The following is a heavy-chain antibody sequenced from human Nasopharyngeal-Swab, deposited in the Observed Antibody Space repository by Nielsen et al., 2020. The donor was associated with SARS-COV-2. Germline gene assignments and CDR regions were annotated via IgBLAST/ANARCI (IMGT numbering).Heavy chain of an antibody. CDR2: IKQDGSEK. V-gene: IGHV3-7*01. CDR3: ASLSSSSWFFDY. CDR1: GFTFSSYW. J-gene: IGHJ4*02. Sequence: GESLKISCAASGFTFSSYWMSWVRQAPGKGLEWVANIKQDGSEKYYVDSVKGRFTISRDNAKNSLYLQMNSLRAEYTAVYYCASLSSSSWFFDYWGQGTLVTVSS. D-gene: IGHD6-13*01.